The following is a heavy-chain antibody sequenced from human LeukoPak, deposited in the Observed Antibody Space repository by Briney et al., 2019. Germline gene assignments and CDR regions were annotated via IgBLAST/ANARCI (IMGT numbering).Heavy chain of an antibody. J-gene: IGHJ3*02. CDR2: IYSDNT. CDR1: GFTVSSNS. CDR3: ARFSGREADAFDI. D-gene: IGHD3-10*01. Sequence: GGSLRLSCTVSGFTVSSNSMSWVRQAPGKGLEWVSFIYSDNTHYSDSVKGRFTISRDNSKNTLYLQMNSLRAEDTAVYYCARFSGREADAFDIWGQGTMVTVSS. V-gene: IGHV3-53*01.